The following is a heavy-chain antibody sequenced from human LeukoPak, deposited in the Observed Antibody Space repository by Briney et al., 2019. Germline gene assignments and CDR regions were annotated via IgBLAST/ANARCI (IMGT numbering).Heavy chain of an antibody. CDR3: AKAMDSSGWKRQDYYGMDV. J-gene: IGHJ6*02. V-gene: IGHV3-23*01. CDR2: ISGSGGRT. Sequence: GGSLRHSCAASVFTFSSYAMSWVRQAPGEGLEWVSAISGSGGRTYYADSVKGRFTISRDNSKNTLYLQMNSLRAEDTDVYYCAKAMDSSGWKRQDYYGMDVWGQGTTVTVSS. CDR1: VFTFSSYA. D-gene: IGHD6-19*01.